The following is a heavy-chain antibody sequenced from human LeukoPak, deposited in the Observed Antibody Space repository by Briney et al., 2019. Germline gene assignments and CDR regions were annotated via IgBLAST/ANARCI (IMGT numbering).Heavy chain of an antibody. V-gene: IGHV4-4*07. CDR1: GGSVSRYY. D-gene: IGHD3-10*01. J-gene: IGHJ5*02. Sequence: SETLSLICTVSGGSVSRYYWSWIRQSAGKGLEWIGRIYNSGSTTYNPSLKSRVTMSIDTSKNQFSLKLTSVIVADTAVHYCARDSGTTGEVKFDPWGQGTLVTVSS. CDR3: ARDSGTTGEVKFDP. CDR2: IYNSGST.